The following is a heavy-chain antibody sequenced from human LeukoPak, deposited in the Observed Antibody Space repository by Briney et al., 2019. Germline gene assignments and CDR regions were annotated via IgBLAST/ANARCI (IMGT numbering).Heavy chain of an antibody. CDR1: GGSFSSYY. V-gene: IGHV4-39*01. D-gene: IGHD2-15*01. CDR2: IYYSGST. Sequence: PSETLSLTCAVYGGSFSSYYWGWIRQPPGKGLEWIGSIYYSGSTYYNPSLKSRVTISVDTSKNQFSLKLSSVTAADTAVYYCARRSDCSGGSCYAFDIWGQGTMVTVSS. CDR3: ARRSDCSGGSCYAFDI. J-gene: IGHJ3*02.